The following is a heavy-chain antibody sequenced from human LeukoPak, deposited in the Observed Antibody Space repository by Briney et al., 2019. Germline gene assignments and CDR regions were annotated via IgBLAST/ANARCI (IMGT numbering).Heavy chain of an antibody. D-gene: IGHD3-10*01. V-gene: IGHV3-21*01. J-gene: IGHJ6*02. CDR1: GFTFTTYS. CDR3: ARVYGSGPFYYYGMDV. Sequence: GGSLRLSCEAPGFTFTTYSMNWVRQAPGKGLEWVSSISSTIVYTYYADSVKGRFTISRDNANNSLFLQMNSLRAEDTAVYYCARVYGSGPFYYYGMDVWGQGTTVTVSS. CDR2: ISSTIVYT.